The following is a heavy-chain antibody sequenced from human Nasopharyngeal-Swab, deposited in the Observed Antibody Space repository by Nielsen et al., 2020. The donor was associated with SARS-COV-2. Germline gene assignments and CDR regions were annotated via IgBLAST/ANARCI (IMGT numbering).Heavy chain of an antibody. D-gene: IGHD3-16*01. Sequence: GESLKISCAASGFTFSSYAMSWVRQAPGKGLEWVSAISGSGGSTYYADSVKGRFTIPRDNSNNTLSLQMNGLRAEDTAVYYCATSRGGGAYNYVLDYWGQGALVTVSS. CDR3: ATSRGGGAYNYVLDY. J-gene: IGHJ4*02. CDR1: GFTFSSYA. V-gene: IGHV3-23*01. CDR2: ISGSGGST.